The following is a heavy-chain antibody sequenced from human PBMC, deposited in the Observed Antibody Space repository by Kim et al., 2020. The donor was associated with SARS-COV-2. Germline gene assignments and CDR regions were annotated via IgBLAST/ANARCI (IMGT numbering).Heavy chain of an antibody. D-gene: IGHD4-17*01. CDR2: IYYSGST. Sequence: SETLSLTCTVSGGSVSSGSYYWSWIRQPPGKGLEWIGYIYYSGSTNYNPSLKSRVTISVDTSKNQFSLKLSSVTAADTAVYFCARLKLRSTVTTDFDYWGQGTLVTVSS. V-gene: IGHV4-61*01. CDR3: ARLKLRSTVTTDFDY. CDR1: GGSVSSGSYY. J-gene: IGHJ4*02.